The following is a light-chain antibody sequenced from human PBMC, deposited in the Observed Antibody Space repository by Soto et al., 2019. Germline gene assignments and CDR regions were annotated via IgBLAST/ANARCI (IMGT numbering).Light chain of an antibody. Sequence: QSVLTQSPSVSGAPGQRVTISCTGXXSNIGAGYDVHWYQQLPGTAPKLLIYGNSNRPSGVPDRFSGSKSGTSASLAITGLQAEDEADYYCQSYDSSLSGHVVFGGGTKVTVL. CDR1: XSNIGAGYD. J-gene: IGLJ2*01. CDR2: GNS. CDR3: QSYDSSLSGHVV. V-gene: IGLV1-40*01.